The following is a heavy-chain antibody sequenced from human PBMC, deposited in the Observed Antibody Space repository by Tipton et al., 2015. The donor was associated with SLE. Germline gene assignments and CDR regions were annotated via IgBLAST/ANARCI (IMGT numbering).Heavy chain of an antibody. CDR2: IYHSGST. CDR1: GYSISSGYY. Sequence: LRLSCNVSGYSISSGYYWGWIRQPPGKGLEWIGSIYHSGSTYYNPSLKSRVTISVDTSKNQFSLKLSSVTAADTAAYYCARIRPADGMDVWGQGTTVTVSS. CDR3: ARIRPADGMDV. V-gene: IGHV4-38-2*02. J-gene: IGHJ6*02.